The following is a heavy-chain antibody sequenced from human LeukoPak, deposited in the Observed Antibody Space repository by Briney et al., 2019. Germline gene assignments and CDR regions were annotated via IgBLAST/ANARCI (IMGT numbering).Heavy chain of an antibody. D-gene: IGHD5-24*01. CDR3: ARGLNSLDC. J-gene: IGHJ4*02. CDR2: ISSSGSNI. V-gene: IGHV3-48*03. CDR1: GFTFRSYE. Sequence: HPGGSLRLSCAASGFTFRSYEMNWVRQAPGKGLEWDSYISSSGSNIYYADSVKGRFTISRDNAKNSLYLQMNSLRAEDTAVYYCARGLNSLDCWGQGTLVTVSS.